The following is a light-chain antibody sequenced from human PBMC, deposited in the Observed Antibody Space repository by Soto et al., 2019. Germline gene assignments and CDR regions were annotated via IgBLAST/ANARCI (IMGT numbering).Light chain of an antibody. CDR2: DAS. CDR1: QSVARN. CDR3: QQYNSWPS. Sequence: RVMTQSPATLSVSPGERATLSCRASQSVARNLAWYQQKPGQAPRLLIYDASTRATGVPARFSGSGSGTEFTLTISSLQSEDFAIYYCQQYNSWPSFGQGTILEIK. J-gene: IGKJ2*01. V-gene: IGKV3-15*01.